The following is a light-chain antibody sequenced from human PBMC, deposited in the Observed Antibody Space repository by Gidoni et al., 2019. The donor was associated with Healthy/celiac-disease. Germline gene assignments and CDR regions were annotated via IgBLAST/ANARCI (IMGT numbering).Light chain of an antibody. CDR1: SSNIGNNA. V-gene: IGLV1-36*01. Sequence: VLTQPPSVSAAPRQRVTISRSGSSSNIGNNAVNWYQQLPGKAPKLLIYYDDLLPSGVSDRFSGSKSGTSASLAISGLQSEDEADYYCAAWDDSLNGRVFGGGTKLTVL. CDR2: YDD. CDR3: AAWDDSLNGRV. J-gene: IGLJ3*02.